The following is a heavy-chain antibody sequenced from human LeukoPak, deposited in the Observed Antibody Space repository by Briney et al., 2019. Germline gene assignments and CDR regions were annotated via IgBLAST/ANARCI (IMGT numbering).Heavy chain of an antibody. V-gene: IGHV1-2*02. Sequence: ASVKVSCKASGYTFIGYYMHWVRQAPGQGLEWMGWINPNSGGTNYAEKFQGRVTMTRDTSIITAYMELSRLRSDDTAVYYCVIFGFLEHSSGYTWGQGTLVTVSS. CDR3: VIFGFLEHSSGYT. CDR1: GYTFIGYY. CDR2: INPNSGGT. J-gene: IGHJ4*02. D-gene: IGHD3-22*01.